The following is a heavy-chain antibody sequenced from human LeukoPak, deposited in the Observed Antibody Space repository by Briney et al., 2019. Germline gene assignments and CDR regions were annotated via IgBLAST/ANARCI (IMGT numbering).Heavy chain of an antibody. CDR1: RFTFNSYA. D-gene: IGHD3-16*01. J-gene: IGHJ3*02. CDR3: ARDASAFDI. Sequence: PGGSLRLSCAASRFTFNSYAMSWVRQAPGKGLEWVSVIGGSNGITFYVGSVKGRFTISRDNSKDTLYLQMNSLRAEDTAVYYCARDASAFDIWGQGTMVTISS. V-gene: IGHV3-23*01. CDR2: IGGSNGIT.